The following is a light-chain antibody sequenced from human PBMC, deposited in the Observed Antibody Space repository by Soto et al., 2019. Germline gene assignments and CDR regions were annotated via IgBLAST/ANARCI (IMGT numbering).Light chain of an antibody. CDR2: DAS. Sequence: EIVLTQSPGTLSLSPVERATLSCRASQSIRSFLAWYQQKPGQAPRLLIYDASNRASGIPPRFSGSGSGTDFTLAISGLEPEDLAVYYCQQRYNWPWTFGQGTKVDIK. CDR1: QSIRSF. J-gene: IGKJ1*01. V-gene: IGKV3-11*01. CDR3: QQRYNWPWT.